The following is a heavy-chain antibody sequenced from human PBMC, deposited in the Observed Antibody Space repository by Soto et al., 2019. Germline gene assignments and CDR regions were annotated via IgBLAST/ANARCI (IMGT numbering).Heavy chain of an antibody. CDR3: AIYLHRWGSSDFDC. J-gene: IGHJ4*02. CDR2: ISGSGGST. Sequence: PGGSLRLSCAASGLTFSSYAMSWVRQAPGKGLEWVSAISGSGGSTHYADSVKGRFTISRDNSKNTLFLQMNSLRAEDTAVYYCAIYLHRWGSSDFDCWGQGSLVTVSS. CDR1: GLTFSSYA. D-gene: IGHD3-16*01. V-gene: IGHV3-23*01.